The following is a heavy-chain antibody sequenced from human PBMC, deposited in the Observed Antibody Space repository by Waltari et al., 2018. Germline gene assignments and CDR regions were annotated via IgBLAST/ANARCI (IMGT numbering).Heavy chain of an antibody. CDR1: GGSISSSNW. CDR2: IYHSGST. J-gene: IGHJ5*02. V-gene: IGHV4-4*02. CDR3: ARPAAGYCSGGSCYSGWFDP. Sequence: QVQLQESGPGLVKPSGTLSLTCAVSGGSISSSNWWSLVRQPPGKGLEWIGEIYHSGSTNYNPSLKSRVTISVDKSKNQFSLKLSSVTAADTAVYYCARPAAGYCSGGSCYSGWFDPWGQGTLVTVSS. D-gene: IGHD2-15*01.